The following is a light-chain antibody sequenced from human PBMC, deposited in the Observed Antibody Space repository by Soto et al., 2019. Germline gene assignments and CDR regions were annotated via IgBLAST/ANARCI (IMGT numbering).Light chain of an antibody. CDR1: SSDVGRYDY. J-gene: IGLJ2*01. CDR3: SSYTANSTLI. V-gene: IGLV2-14*03. CDR2: DVS. Sequence: QPVLTQPASVSGSPGQSITISCTGTSSDVGRYDYVSWYQQHPGKAPKLLISDVSNRPSGVSNRFSGSKSGNTASLTVSGLLAEDEADYHCSSYTANSTLIFGGGTQLTVL.